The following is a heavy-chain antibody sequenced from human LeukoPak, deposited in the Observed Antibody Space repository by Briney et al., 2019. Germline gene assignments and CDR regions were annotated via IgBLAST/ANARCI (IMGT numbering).Heavy chain of an antibody. D-gene: IGHD3-16*01. V-gene: IGHV3-23*01. CDR2: LSGSGGST. CDR3: AKALGGYDFDY. J-gene: IGHJ4*02. Sequence: PGGSLRLSCAASGFTFRSYGMSWVRQAPGKGLEWVSSLSGSGGSTYYADSVKGRFTISRDNSKNTLFLHMNSLRAEDTAVYYRAKALGGYDFDYWGQGTLVTVSS. CDR1: GFTFRSYG.